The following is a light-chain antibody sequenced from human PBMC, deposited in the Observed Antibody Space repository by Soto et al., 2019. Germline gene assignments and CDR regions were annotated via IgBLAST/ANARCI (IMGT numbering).Light chain of an antibody. CDR2: DVS. V-gene: IGLV2-11*01. CDR1: TSDVGAYKF. CDR3: CSYVDSDTVR. Sequence: QSALTQPRSVSGSPGQSVTISCTGATSDVGAYKFVSWYQQYPGKAPKLIMFDVSKRPSGVPDRFSGSSSGNTASLTISGLQTEDEADYHRCSYVDSDTVRFRGGTQLTVL. J-gene: IGLJ2*01.